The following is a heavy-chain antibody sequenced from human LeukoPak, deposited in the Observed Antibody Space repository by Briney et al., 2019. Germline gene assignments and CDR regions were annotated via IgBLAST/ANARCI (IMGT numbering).Heavy chain of an antibody. CDR1: GGSIRSSYYY. CDR3: ARRDDFADY. CDR2: IYDSGST. Sequence: PSETLSLTCTVSGGSIRSSYYYWGWIRQPPGKGLEWIGSIYDSGSTYYNPSLKSRVTISVDTSKNQFSLKLNSVTAADTAVYYCARRDDFADYWGQGTLVTVSS. J-gene: IGHJ4*02. V-gene: IGHV4-39*01. D-gene: IGHD3-3*01.